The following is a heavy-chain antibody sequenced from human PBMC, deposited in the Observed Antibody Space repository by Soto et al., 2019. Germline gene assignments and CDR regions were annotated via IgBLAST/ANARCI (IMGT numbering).Heavy chain of an antibody. CDR2: ISDSGTT. V-gene: IGHV4-59*12. CDR3: ERDRWTSRHNWLDP. J-gene: IGHJ5*02. CDR1: VCSIDSYY. D-gene: IGHD3-16*02. Sequence: PSSTXSLTCSICVCSIDSYYWSWFRHAPGKGLEWIGHISDSGTTKYNPSLGSRVTISVDTSRKLFSLKLSSVTAADTDVYLCERDRWTSRHNWLDPRGPGTLV.